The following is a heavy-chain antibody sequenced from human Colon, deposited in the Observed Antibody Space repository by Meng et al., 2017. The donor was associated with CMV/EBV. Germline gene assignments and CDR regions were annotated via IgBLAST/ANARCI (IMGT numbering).Heavy chain of an antibody. V-gene: IGHV3-74*01. CDR3: ARELYCGGDCYFPPLYYYYYGMDV. D-gene: IGHD2-21*01. Sequence: GALRLSCAASGFTFSSYWMHWVRQAPGKGLVWVSRINSDGSSTSYADSVKGRFTISRDNAKNTLYLQMNSLRAEDTAVYYCARELYCGGDCYFPPLYYYYYGMDVWGQGTTVTVSS. J-gene: IGHJ6*02. CDR1: GFTFSSYW. CDR2: INSDGSST.